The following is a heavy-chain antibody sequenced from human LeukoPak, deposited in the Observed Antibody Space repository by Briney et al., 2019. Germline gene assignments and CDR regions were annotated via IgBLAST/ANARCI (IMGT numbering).Heavy chain of an antibody. Sequence: SGTLSLTCTVSGGSMSSYYWSWIRQPPGKGLEWIGFIYYSGSTNYNPSLKSRVTMSVDTSKNQLSLKLSSVTAADTAVYYCARARNSGSYGVDYWGQGTLVTVSS. CDR3: ARARNSGSYGVDY. J-gene: IGHJ4*02. CDR1: GGSMSSYY. D-gene: IGHD1-26*01. V-gene: IGHV4-59*01. CDR2: IYYSGST.